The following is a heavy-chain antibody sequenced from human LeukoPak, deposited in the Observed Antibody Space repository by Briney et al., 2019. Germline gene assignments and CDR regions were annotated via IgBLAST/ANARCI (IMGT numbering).Heavy chain of an antibody. CDR1: GYSISSAYY. D-gene: IGHD3-10*01. CDR3: ATMVRGVNPDY. V-gene: IGHV4-38-2*02. Sequence: SETLSLTCTVSGYSISSAYYWGWIRQSPGKGLEWIGTIYHSGSTYYNPSLKSRVTISVDTSKNQFSLKLSSVTAADTAVYYCATMVRGVNPDYWGQGTLVTVSS. J-gene: IGHJ4*02. CDR2: IYHSGST.